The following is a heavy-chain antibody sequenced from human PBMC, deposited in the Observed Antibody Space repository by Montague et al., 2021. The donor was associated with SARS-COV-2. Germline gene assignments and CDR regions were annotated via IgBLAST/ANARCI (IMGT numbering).Heavy chain of an antibody. Sequence: SETLSLTCAVSGGSIKTYIWWSWVRQAPGKGLEWLGEILHSGTANYNPSLKSRVTISVDKSRNEFSLKLSSLTAADTAVYFCAKDVSLSVAALDSWGQGTLVTVPS. CDR1: GGSIKTYIW. J-gene: IGHJ4*02. D-gene: IGHD6-19*01. V-gene: IGHV4-4*02. CDR3: AKDVSLSVAALDS. CDR2: ILHSGTA.